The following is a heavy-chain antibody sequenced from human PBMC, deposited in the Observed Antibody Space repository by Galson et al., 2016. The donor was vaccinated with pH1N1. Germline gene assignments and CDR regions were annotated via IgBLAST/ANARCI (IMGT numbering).Heavy chain of an antibody. CDR1: GFTFNKYG. CDR2: ISYDGSNK. Sequence: SLRLSCAASGFTFNKYGMHWVRQAPGKGLEWVAVISYDGSNKYYADSVKGRFTISRDDSKNMLYLQMDSLRPEDTAVYYCAKVVRGSSWPSFDYWGQGTLVTVSS. J-gene: IGHJ4*02. CDR3: AKVVRGSSWPSFDY. V-gene: IGHV3-30*18. D-gene: IGHD6-13*01.